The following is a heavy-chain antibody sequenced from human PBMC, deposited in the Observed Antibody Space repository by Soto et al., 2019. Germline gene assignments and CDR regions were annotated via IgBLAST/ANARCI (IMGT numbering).Heavy chain of an antibody. Sequence: ASVKVSCKASGYTFNSYGISWVRQAPGQGLEWMGWISAYTGNTNYAQKLQGRVTMTTDTSTSTAYMELRSLRSDDTAVYYCARYCSSTICYAEDYWGQGTLVTVSS. J-gene: IGHJ4*02. CDR1: GYTFNSYG. CDR2: ISAYTGNT. D-gene: IGHD2-2*01. V-gene: IGHV1-18*01. CDR3: ARYCSSTICYAEDY.